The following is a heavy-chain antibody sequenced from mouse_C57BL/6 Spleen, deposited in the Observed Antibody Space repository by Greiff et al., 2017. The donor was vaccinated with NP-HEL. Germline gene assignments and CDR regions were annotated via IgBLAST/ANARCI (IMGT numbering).Heavy chain of an antibody. D-gene: IGHD1-1*02. Sequence: QVQLQQPGAELVKPGASVKLSCKASGYTFTSYWMQWVKQRPGQGLEWIGEIDPSDSYTNYNQKFKGKATLTVNTSSSTAYMQLSSLTSGDSAVYYCARYGGGTDYIDYWGQGTTLTVSS. J-gene: IGHJ2*01. CDR1: GYTFTSYW. CDR3: ARYGGGTDYIDY. CDR2: IDPSDSYT. V-gene: IGHV1-50*01.